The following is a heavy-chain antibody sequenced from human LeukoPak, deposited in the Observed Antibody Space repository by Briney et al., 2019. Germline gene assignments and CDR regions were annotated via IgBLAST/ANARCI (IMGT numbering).Heavy chain of an antibody. V-gene: IGHV3-30*18. Sequence: GRSLRLSCAASGFTFSSYGMHWVRQAPGKGLEWVAVIWYGGSNKYYADSVKGRFTISRDNSKNTLYLQMNSLRAEDTAVYYCAKSGLYGSGTLDYWGQGTLVTVSS. CDR2: IWYGGSNK. J-gene: IGHJ4*02. D-gene: IGHD3-10*01. CDR1: GFTFSSYG. CDR3: AKSGLYGSGTLDY.